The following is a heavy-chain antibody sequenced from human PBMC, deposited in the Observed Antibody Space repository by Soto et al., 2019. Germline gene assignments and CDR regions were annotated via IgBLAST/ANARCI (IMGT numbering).Heavy chain of an antibody. CDR2: IDPSDSST. CDR1: GYSFTSYW. V-gene: IGHV5-10-1*01. D-gene: IGHD3-3*01. J-gene: IGHJ5*02. CDR3: AGLTGFEVPYRGFDP. Sequence: GESLKISCKGSGYSFTSYWISWVRQMPGKGLEWLGRIDPSDSSTNYSPSFQGHVTISADKSISTAYLQWSSLKASDTAIYYCAGLTGFEVPYRGFDPWGQGTLVTVSS.